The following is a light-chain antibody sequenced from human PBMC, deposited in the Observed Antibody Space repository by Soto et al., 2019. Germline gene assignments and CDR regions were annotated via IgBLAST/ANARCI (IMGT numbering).Light chain of an antibody. Sequence: EIVLTQSPGTLSLSPGERATLSCRASQSVSNNYLAWYQQKPGQAPRLLIYGASNRATGIPDRFSGSGSGTDFTLTINRLEPEDFAVYYCQQYGNFPYTFGQGTKVDI. J-gene: IGKJ2*01. CDR1: QSVSNNY. CDR2: GAS. CDR3: QQYGNFPYT. V-gene: IGKV3-20*01.